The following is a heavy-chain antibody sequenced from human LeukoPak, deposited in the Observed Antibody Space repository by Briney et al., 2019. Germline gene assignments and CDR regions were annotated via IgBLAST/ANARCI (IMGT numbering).Heavy chain of an antibody. CDR3: AEDPAGITMVRGVNYFDY. D-gene: IGHD3-10*01. CDR1: GFTFSSYA. Sequence: PGGSLRLTCAASGFTFSSYAMSWVRQAPGKGLEWVSAISGSGGSAYYADSVKGRFAISRDNSKNTLYLQMNSLRAEDTAVYYCAEDPAGITMVRGVNYFDYWGQGTLVTVSS. V-gene: IGHV3-23*01. CDR2: ISGSGGSA. J-gene: IGHJ4*02.